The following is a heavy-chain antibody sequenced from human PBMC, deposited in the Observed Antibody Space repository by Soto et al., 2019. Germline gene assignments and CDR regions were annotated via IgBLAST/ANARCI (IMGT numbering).Heavy chain of an antibody. CDR1: GGTIRSPDW. Sequence: LSLTCGVSGGTIRSPDWGTWVRQPPGKGLEWIGEIFQSGSTNYTPSLESRVTISVDKSKNQFSLTLTSVTAADTAVYFCARGRGRYSSGWSWFDPWGQGILVTVSS. D-gene: IGHD6-19*01. J-gene: IGHJ5*02. CDR3: ARGRGRYSSGWSWFDP. CDR2: IFQSGST. V-gene: IGHV4-4*01.